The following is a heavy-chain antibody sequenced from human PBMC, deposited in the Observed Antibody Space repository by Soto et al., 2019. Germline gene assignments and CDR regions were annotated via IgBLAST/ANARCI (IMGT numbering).Heavy chain of an antibody. CDR2: FDPEDGET. J-gene: IGHJ4*02. CDR1: GYTLTELS. CDR3: ATVYTVTKYYFDY. V-gene: IGHV1-24*01. Sequence: GASVKVSCKVSGYTLTELSMHWVRQAPGKGLEWMGGFDPEDGETIYAQKFQGRVTMTEDTSTDTAYMELSSLRFEDTAVYYCATVYTVTKYYFDYWGQGTLVTVSS. D-gene: IGHD4-4*01.